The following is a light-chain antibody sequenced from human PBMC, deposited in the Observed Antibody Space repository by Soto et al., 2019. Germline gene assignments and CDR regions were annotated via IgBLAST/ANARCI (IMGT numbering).Light chain of an antibody. Sequence: QSVLTQPPSLSGAPGQRVTISCTGNSYNIGAGYDVHWYQQLPGTAPKLLIFGNNNRPSGVPDRFSGSKSGTPASLAISGLQAEHEADYYCQSYDSSPSVYVFGIGPKVTVL. CDR1: SYNIGAGYD. CDR2: GNN. CDR3: QSYDSSPSVYV. V-gene: IGLV1-40*01. J-gene: IGLJ1*01.